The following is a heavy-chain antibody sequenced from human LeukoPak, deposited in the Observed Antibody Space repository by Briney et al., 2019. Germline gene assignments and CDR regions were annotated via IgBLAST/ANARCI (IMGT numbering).Heavy chain of an antibody. J-gene: IGHJ5*02. D-gene: IGHD2-2*01. CDR1: GGTFSSYA. CDR3: AIGVGDIVVVPVAMVWFDP. Sequence: GASVKVSCKASGGTFSSYAISWVRQAPGQGLEWMGGIIPIFGTANYAQKFQGRVTVTADESTSTAYMELSSLRSEDTAVYYCAIGVGDIVVVPVAMVWFDPWGQGTLVTVSS. V-gene: IGHV1-69*13. CDR2: IIPIFGTA.